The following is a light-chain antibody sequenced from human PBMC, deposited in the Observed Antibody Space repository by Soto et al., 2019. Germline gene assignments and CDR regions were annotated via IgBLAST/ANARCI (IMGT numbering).Light chain of an antibody. J-gene: IGKJ4*01. Sequence: EIVLTQSPGTLSLSPGERATLSCRASQSVSNNYLAWYQQKPGQAPRLLIYGASSRATGIPDRFSGSGAGTDFTLTVSRLEPEDFAVYYCQQRGNWPSFGGWTKVDIK. CDR1: QSVSNNY. CDR2: GAS. V-gene: IGKV3D-20*02. CDR3: QQRGNWPS.